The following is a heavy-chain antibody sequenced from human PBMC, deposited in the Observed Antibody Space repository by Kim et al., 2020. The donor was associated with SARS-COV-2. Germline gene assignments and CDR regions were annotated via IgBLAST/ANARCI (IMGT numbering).Heavy chain of an antibody. V-gene: IGHV1-2*06. CDR3: ARGCSSNNCWSLQY. CDR2: INPNSGGT. Sequence: ASVKVSCKASGYTFTGYYMHWVRQAPGQGLEWMGRINPNSGGTDYAQKFQGRVTMTRDTSISTAYMELNTLRSDDTAAYYCARGCSSNNCWSLQYWGHGTLDTVSS. CDR1: GYTFTGYY. D-gene: IGHD2-2*01. J-gene: IGHJ4*01.